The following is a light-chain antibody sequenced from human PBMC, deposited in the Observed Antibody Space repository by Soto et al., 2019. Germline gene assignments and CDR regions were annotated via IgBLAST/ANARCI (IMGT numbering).Light chain of an antibody. CDR1: QSVSSN. CDR2: GAS. V-gene: IGKV3-20*01. Sequence: ENVLTQSPATLSLSPGERATLSCRASQSVSSNLAWYQQTPGQAPRLLIYGASNRATGIPDRFSGSGSGTDFTLTISRLEPEDFAVYYCQQYGSSGTFGQGTKVDIK. J-gene: IGKJ1*01. CDR3: QQYGSSGT.